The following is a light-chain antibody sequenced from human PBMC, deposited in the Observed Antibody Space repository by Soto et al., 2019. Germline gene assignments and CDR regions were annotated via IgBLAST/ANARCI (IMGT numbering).Light chain of an antibody. CDR2: DVS. CDR3: CSYGGSYTPYV. V-gene: IGLV2-11*01. CDR1: SSDVGLYNY. Sequence: QSALTQPRSVSGSPGQSVTISCTGTSSDVGLYNYVSWYQQHPGKALKLIIYDVSKRPSGVPDRFSGSKSGNTASLTISGLQAEDEGEYFCCSYGGSYTPYVFGTGTKLTVL. J-gene: IGLJ1*01.